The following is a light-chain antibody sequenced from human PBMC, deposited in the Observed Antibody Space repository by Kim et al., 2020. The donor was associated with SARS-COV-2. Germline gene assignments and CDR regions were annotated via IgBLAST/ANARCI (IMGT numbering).Light chain of an antibody. Sequence: AFGQTDGSTCKGDGRISYYEAWYQQKPGQAPVLVIYGKNNRPSGIPDRFSGSSSGNTASLTITGAQAEDEADYYCNSRDSSGNHVVFGGGTKLTVL. CDR2: GKN. CDR1: GRISYY. V-gene: IGLV3-19*01. J-gene: IGLJ2*01. CDR3: NSRDSSGNHVV.